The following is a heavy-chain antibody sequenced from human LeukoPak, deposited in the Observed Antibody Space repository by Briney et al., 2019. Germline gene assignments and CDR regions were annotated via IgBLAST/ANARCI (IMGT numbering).Heavy chain of an antibody. CDR2: IIPIFGTA. CDR1: GGTFSSYA. J-gene: IGHJ2*01. V-gene: IGHV1-69*13. Sequence: GASVKVSCKASGGTFSSYAISWVRQAPGQGLEWMGGIIPIFGTANYAQKFQGRVTITADESTSTAYMELSSLRSEDTAVYYCAREYYDFWSGPKYFDLWGRGTLVTVSS. D-gene: IGHD3-3*01. CDR3: AREYYDFWSGPKYFDL.